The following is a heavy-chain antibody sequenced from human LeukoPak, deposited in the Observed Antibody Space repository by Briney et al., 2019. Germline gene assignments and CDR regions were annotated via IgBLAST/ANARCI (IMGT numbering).Heavy chain of an antibody. J-gene: IGHJ6*02. D-gene: IGHD4-17*01. CDR2: IYYNGNT. Sequence: PSETLSLTCTVSGGSISSYYWSWIRQPPGKGLEWIGYIYYNGNTNYNPSLKSRVSISVDTSKNQFSLKLTSVTAADTAVYYCARRRVPYGDYSSYYGMDVWGQGATVTVSS. V-gene: IGHV4-59*08. CDR3: ARRRVPYGDYSSYYGMDV. CDR1: GGSISSYY.